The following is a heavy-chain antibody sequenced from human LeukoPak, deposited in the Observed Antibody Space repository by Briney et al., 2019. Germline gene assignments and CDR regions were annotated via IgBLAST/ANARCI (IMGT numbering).Heavy chain of an antibody. CDR2: IYTSGST. D-gene: IGHD4-17*01. CDR3: AREDYGDYEVAFDI. J-gene: IGHJ3*02. V-gene: IGHV4-4*07. CDR1: GGSISSYY. Sequence: PSETLSLTCTVSGGSISSYYWSWIRQPAGQGLEWIGRIYTSGSTNYNPSLKSRVTMSVDTSKNQFSLKLSSVTAANTAVFYCAREDYGDYEVAFDIWGQGTMVTVSS.